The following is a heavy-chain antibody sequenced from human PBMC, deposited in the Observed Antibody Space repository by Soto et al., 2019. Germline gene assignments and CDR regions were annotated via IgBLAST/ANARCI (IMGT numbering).Heavy chain of an antibody. D-gene: IGHD2-21*01. Sequence: QVQLQESGPGLVKPSETLSLTCSVSGDSISRYYWGWIRKPPGKGLEWLGYIYETGDSNYSPSLKSRVTMSVDTSTKLFSLKLTSVTAADTAVYYCVRGPPGWWLAYWGQGTLVTVSS. CDR3: VRGPPGWWLAY. V-gene: IGHV4-59*01. J-gene: IGHJ4*02. CDR1: GDSISRYY. CDR2: IYETGDS.